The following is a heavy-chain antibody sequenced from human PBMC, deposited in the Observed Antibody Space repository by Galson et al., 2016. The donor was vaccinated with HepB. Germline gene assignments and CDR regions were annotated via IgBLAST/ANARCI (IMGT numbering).Heavy chain of an antibody. CDR2: IYSGGST. V-gene: IGHV3-53*01. CDR3: TKHEVRTHDY. J-gene: IGHJ4*02. D-gene: IGHD2-21*01. CDR1: GFTVSNNY. Sequence: SLRLSCAASGFTVSNNYMSWVRQAPGKGLDWVSVIYSGGSTHYADSVKGRFSISRDDYNSMLYLQMNSLRAEDTAVYYCTKHEVRTHDYWGQGTLVTVSS.